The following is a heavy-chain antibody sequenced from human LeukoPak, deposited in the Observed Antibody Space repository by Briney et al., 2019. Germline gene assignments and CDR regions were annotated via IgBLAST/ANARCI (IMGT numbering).Heavy chain of an antibody. Sequence: ASVKVSCKASGYTFTSYAMHWVRQAPGQRLEWMGWISTYSGNTNYAQNLQGRVTMTTDTSTSTAYMELRSLRSDDTAVYYCARDYGSGRLFYFDYWGQGTLVTVSS. V-gene: IGHV1-18*01. D-gene: IGHD6-19*01. CDR1: GYTFTSYA. J-gene: IGHJ4*02. CDR2: ISTYSGNT. CDR3: ARDYGSGRLFYFDY.